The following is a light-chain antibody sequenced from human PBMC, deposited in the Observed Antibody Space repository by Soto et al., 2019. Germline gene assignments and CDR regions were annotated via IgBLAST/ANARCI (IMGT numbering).Light chain of an antibody. CDR3: MQGTHWPYT. V-gene: IGKV2-30*01. J-gene: IGKJ2*01. Sequence: DVVMTQSPLSLPVTVGQPASISCRSSQSLVTSDGNTYLNWFQQRPGQSPRRLIYKVSNRDSGVXDXFSGSESGTDFTLRISRVEAEDVGLYYCMQGTHWPYTFGQGTKLEIK. CDR1: QSLVTSDGNTY. CDR2: KVS.